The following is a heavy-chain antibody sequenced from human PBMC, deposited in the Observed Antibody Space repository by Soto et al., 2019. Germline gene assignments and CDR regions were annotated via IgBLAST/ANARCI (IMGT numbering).Heavy chain of an antibody. V-gene: IGHV3-30*18. CDR2: ISYDGSNK. D-gene: IGHD3-9*01. Sequence: GGSLRLSCAASGFNFSSYGMHWSGRAPGKGRGGGEAISYDGSNKYYADSVKGRFTISRDNSKNTLYLQMNSLRAEDTAVYYCAKDLSRGRYFDWLDYYYYYGMDVWGQGTTVTVSS. CDR1: GFNFSSYG. J-gene: IGHJ6*02. CDR3: AKDLSRGRYFDWLDYYYYYGMDV.